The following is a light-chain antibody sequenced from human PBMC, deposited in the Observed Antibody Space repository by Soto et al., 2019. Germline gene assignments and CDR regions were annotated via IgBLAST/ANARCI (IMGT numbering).Light chain of an antibody. V-gene: IGKV1-5*03. Sequence: DIKMTKSPSTVSGTVGDRVTITCRASQTISSWLAWYQQKPGKAPKLLIYKASTLKSGVPSRFSGSGSGTEFTLTISSLEPEDFAVYYCQQRSNWPPVFGGGTKVDI. CDR1: QTISSW. CDR2: KAS. J-gene: IGKJ4*01. CDR3: QQRSNWPPV.